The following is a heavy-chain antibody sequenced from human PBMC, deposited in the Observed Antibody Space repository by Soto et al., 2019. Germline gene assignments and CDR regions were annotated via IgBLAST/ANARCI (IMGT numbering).Heavy chain of an antibody. CDR3: ARVLVFYGGFDP. CDR1: GFTFTDYY. J-gene: IGHJ5*02. V-gene: IGHV3-11*01. Sequence: GXSLRLACAASGFTFTDYYMSWIRQAPGKGLEWVSYISSSGSTIYYADSVKGRFTISRDNAKNSLYLQMNSLRAEDTAVYYCARVLVFYGGFDPWGQGTLVTVSS. D-gene: IGHD2-21*02. CDR2: ISSSGSTI.